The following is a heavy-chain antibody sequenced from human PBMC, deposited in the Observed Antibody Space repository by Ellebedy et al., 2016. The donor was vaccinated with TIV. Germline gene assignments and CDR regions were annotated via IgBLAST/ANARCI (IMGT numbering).Heavy chain of an antibody. CDR2: LSYDGNTK. Sequence: PGGSLRLSCAATEITFSRYAVHWVRQAPGKGLEWVALLSYDGNTKYYADSVKGRFTISRDNAKNSLYLQMNSLRAEDTALYYCARQSQKMATIPGDLGYWGQGTLVTVSS. CDR3: ARQSQKMATIPGDLGY. J-gene: IGHJ4*02. CDR1: EITFSRYA. D-gene: IGHD5-24*01. V-gene: IGHV3-30*07.